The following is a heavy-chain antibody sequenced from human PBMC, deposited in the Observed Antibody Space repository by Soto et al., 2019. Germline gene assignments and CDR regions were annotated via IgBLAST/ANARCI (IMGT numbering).Heavy chain of an antibody. Sequence: KTSETLSLTCTVSGGSISSSSYYWGWIRQPPGKGLEWIGSIYYSGSTYYNPSLKSRVTISVDTSKNQFSLKLSSVTAADTAVYYCASRMVRRPDGDYWGQGTLVTVSS. V-gene: IGHV4-39*01. J-gene: IGHJ4*02. CDR3: ASRMVRRPDGDY. D-gene: IGHD3-10*01. CDR1: GGSISSSSYY. CDR2: IYYSGST.